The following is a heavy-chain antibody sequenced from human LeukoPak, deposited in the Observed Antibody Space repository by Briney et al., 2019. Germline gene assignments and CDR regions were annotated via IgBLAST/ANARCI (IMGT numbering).Heavy chain of an antibody. D-gene: IGHD6-19*01. CDR1: GGSISSYY. V-gene: IGHV4-59*12. Sequence: SETLSLTCTVSGGSISSYYWSWIRQPPGKGLEWIGYIYYSGSTNYNPSLKSRVTISVDTSKNQFSLKLSSVTAADTAVYYCARAGYSSGWYVGVYFDHWGQGTLVNVSS. CDR2: IYYSGST. CDR3: ARAGYSSGWYVGVYFDH. J-gene: IGHJ4*02.